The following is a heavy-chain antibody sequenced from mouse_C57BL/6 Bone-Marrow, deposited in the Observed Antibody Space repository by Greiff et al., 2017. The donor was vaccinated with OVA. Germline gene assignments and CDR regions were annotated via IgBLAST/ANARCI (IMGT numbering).Heavy chain of an antibody. J-gene: IGHJ2*01. CDR3: TTWVWCDY. CDR2: IDPENGDT. D-gene: IGHD1-1*02. CDR1: GFNFTDDY. Sequence: VQLQQSGAELVRPGASVKLSCTASGFNFTDDYMHWVKQRPEQGLEWIGWIDPENGDTEYASKFQGKATITAATSSNTAYLQLSSLASEDAAVDYCTTWVWCDYWGQGTTLTVSS. V-gene: IGHV14-4*01.